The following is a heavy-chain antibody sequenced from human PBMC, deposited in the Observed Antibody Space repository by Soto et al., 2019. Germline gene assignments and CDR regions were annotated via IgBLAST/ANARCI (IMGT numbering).Heavy chain of an antibody. CDR3: ARGRAVRRVITPAAYYYYGMDV. CDR1: GGSFSGHY. D-gene: IGHD3-10*01. CDR2: INHSGST. Sequence: SETLSLTCAVYGGSFSGHYWSWIRQPPGKGLEWIGEINHSGSTNYNPSLKSRVTISVDTSKNQFSLKLSSVTAADTAVYYCARGRAVRRVITPAAYYYYGMDVWGQGTTVTV. J-gene: IGHJ6*02. V-gene: IGHV4-34*01.